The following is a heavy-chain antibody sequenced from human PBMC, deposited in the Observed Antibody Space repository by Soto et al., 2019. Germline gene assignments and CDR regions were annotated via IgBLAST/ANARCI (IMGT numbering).Heavy chain of an antibody. CDR1: GFPFSSYA. Sequence: GGSLRLSCAASGFPFSSYAMKWVRQAPGKGLEWVSLIGESGTPTYYADSVKGRFAISRDNSGNTLFLEMYSLRAEDTAVYYCARYIPGVRYYGMDVWGQGTTVTVSS. V-gene: IGHV3-23*01. CDR3: ARYIPGVRYYGMDV. J-gene: IGHJ6*02. D-gene: IGHD2-2*01. CDR2: IGESGTPT.